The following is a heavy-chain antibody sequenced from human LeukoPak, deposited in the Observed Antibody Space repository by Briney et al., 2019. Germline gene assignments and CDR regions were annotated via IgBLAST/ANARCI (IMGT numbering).Heavy chain of an antibody. V-gene: IGHV4-34*01. D-gene: IGHD3-22*01. CDR3: ARKLLLNLDGTMIVVVTQYYFDY. J-gene: IGHJ4*02. CDR1: GGSFSGYY. Sequence: SETLSLTCAVYGGSFSGYYWSWIRQPPGKGLEWIGEINHSGSTNYNPSLKSRVTISVDTSKNQFSLKLSSVTAADTAVYYCARKLLLNLDGTMIVVVTQYYFDYWGQGTLVTVSS. CDR2: INHSGST.